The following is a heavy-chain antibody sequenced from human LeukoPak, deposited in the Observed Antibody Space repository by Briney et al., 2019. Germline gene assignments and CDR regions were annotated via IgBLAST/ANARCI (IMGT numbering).Heavy chain of an antibody. V-gene: IGHV4-4*07. CDR1: GGSSSSYY. D-gene: IGHD6-19*01. CDR3: DRDAQDSSGWIYHGMDV. Sequence: SETLSLTCTVSGGSSSSYYWNWIRQSAGRGLEWIGRFYTGGSTNYNPSLKSRVTMSVDTSKNQFSLKLTSVIAADTAVYYCDRDAQDSSGWIYHGMDVWGQGTTVTVSS. J-gene: IGHJ6*02. CDR2: FYTGGST.